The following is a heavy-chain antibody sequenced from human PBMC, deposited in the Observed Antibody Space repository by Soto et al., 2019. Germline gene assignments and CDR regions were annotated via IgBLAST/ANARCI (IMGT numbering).Heavy chain of an antibody. D-gene: IGHD2-21*02. CDR1: GFTFDDYA. V-gene: IGHV3-9*01. CDR2: ISWNSGSI. Sequence: EVQLVESGGGLVQPGRSLRLSCAASGFTFDDYAMHWVRQAPGKGLAWVSGISWNSGSIGYADSVKGRFTSSRDNAKNSLYLQMNSLRAEDTALYYCAKETVVTANDYYYGMDVWGQGTTVTVSS. CDR3: AKETVVTANDYYYGMDV. J-gene: IGHJ6*02.